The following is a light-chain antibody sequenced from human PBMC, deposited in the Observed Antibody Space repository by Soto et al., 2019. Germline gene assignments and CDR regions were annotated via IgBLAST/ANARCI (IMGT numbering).Light chain of an antibody. CDR2: LGS. J-gene: IGKJ1*01. Sequence: DIVMTQSPLSLTVTPGEPASISCRSSQSLLHSSGYYFLDWYLQKPGQSPQLLISLGSNRASGXPXXFSGSGSGTDFTLKISRVEAEDVGIYYCMQALQTRTFGQGTKVEIK. CDR1: QSLLHSSGYYF. CDR3: MQALQTRT. V-gene: IGKV2-28*01.